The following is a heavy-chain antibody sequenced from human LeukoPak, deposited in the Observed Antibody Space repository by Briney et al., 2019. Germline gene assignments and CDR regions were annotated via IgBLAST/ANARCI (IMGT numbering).Heavy chain of an antibody. CDR2: ISAYDGDT. V-gene: IGHV1-18*01. CDR3: AREGPECSSTSCYFDY. D-gene: IGHD2-2*01. CDR1: GYDFTRHG. Sequence: ASVKVSCKASGYDFTRHGISWVRQAPGQGLEWMGWISAYDGDTKYAQNVQGRVTLTTDTSTSTAYMELRSLRSDDTAVYYCAREGPECSSTSCYFDYWGQGTLVTVSS. J-gene: IGHJ4*02.